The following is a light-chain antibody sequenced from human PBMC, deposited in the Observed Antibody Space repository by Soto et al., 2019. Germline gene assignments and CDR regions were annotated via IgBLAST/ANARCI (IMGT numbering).Light chain of an antibody. CDR3: QLRA. V-gene: IGKV3-11*01. Sequence: NVLTASPAPLSLSPGERATLSCRASQSVSSYLAWYQQKPGQAPRLLIYDASNRATGIPARFSGSGSGTEFTLTISSLEPEDFAVYYCQLRAVGGGNKVDIK. J-gene: IGKJ4*01. CDR1: QSVSSY. CDR2: DAS.